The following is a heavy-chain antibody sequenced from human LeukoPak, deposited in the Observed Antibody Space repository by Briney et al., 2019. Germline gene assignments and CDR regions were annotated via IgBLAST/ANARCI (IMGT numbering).Heavy chain of an antibody. D-gene: IGHD6-13*01. CDR3: ARDYVAAAGLDY. CDR1: VGTFSSYA. CDR2: IIPILGIA. V-gene: IGHV1-69*04. J-gene: IGHJ4*02. Sequence: ASVKVSCKASVGTFSSYAISWVRQAPGQGLEWMGRIIPILGIAYYAQKFQGRVTITADKSTSTAYMELSSLRSEDTAVYYCARDYVAAAGLDYWGQGTLVTVSS.